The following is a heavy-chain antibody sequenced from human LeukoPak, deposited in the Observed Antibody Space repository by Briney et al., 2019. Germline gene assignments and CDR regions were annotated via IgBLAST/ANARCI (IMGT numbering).Heavy chain of an antibody. CDR1: GYTFTTYV. Sequence: GASVKVSCKASGYTFTTYVIHWVRQAPGQGLQWMGWISVSDGNTNYSQKFQGRVTLTRDTSASTAYMELTSLISEDTAVYYCARGYSGVVPAAHPEFWGQGTPVTVSS. CDR2: ISVSDGNT. V-gene: IGHV1-3*01. CDR3: ARGYSGVVPAAHPEF. J-gene: IGHJ4*02. D-gene: IGHD2-2*01.